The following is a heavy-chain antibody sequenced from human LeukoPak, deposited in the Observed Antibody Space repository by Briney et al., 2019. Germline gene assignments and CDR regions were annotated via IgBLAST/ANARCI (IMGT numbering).Heavy chain of an antibody. CDR2: ISYHGNNE. CDR3: ARCPESSGYYYELDS. Sequence: PGRSLRPSCAASGFTFSLYGMHWVRQAPAKGLEWVAVISYHGNNEYYAGSVKGRFTISRDNSKNTLYLQMNSLTADDTAVYYCARCPESSGYYYELDSWGQGTLVTVSS. J-gene: IGHJ4*02. V-gene: IGHV3-30*03. D-gene: IGHD3-22*01. CDR1: GFTFSLYG.